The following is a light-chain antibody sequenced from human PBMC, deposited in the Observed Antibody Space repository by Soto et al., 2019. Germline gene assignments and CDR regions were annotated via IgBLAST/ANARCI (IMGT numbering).Light chain of an antibody. CDR1: QSVSSN. V-gene: IGKV3-15*01. J-gene: IGKJ5*01. Sequence: EIVMTQSPATLSVSPGERATLSCRASQSVSSNLDWYQQKPGQAPRLLIYGASTRATGIPARFSGSGSGTEFTLTISSLQSEDFAVYYCQQYNNLPITFGQGTRREIK. CDR2: GAS. CDR3: QQYNNLPIT.